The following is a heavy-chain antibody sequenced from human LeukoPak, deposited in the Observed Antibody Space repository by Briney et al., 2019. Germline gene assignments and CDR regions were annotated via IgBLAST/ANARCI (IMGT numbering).Heavy chain of an antibody. Sequence: SETLSLTCSVSGGSISSSSYYWGWIRQPPGKGLEWIGSIYYSGSTYYNPSLKSRVTISVDTSKNQFSLKLSSVTAADTAVYYCATQALYYYDSSGYYYVAHFDYWGQGTLVTVSS. V-gene: IGHV4-39*01. CDR3: ATQALYYYDSSGYYYVAHFDY. D-gene: IGHD3-22*01. J-gene: IGHJ4*02. CDR2: IYYSGST. CDR1: GGSISSSSYY.